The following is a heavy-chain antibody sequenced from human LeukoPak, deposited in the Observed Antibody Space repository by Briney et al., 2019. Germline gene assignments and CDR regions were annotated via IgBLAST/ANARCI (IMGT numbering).Heavy chain of an antibody. CDR3: TTSYTAMEGDNWFDP. CDR1: GFTFSNAW. CDR2: IKSKTDGGTT. V-gene: IGHV3-15*01. J-gene: IGHJ5*02. Sequence: GGSLRLSCAASGFTFSNAWMSWVRQAPGKGLEWVGRIKSKTDGGTTDYAAPVKGRFTISGDDSKNTLYLQMNSLKTEDTAVYYCTTSYTAMEGDNWFDPWGQGTLVTVSS. D-gene: IGHD5-18*01.